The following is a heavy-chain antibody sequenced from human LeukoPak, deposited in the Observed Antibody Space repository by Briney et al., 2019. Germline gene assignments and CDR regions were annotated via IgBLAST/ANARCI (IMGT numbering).Heavy chain of an antibody. CDR3: AKDRGYYYGPFDY. CDR2: ISGSGGST. Sequence: GGSLRLSCVASGFTFSSYWMSWVRQAPGKGLEWVSAISGSGGSTYYADSVKGRFTISRDNSKNTLYLQMNSLRAEDTAVYYCAKDRGYYYGPFDYWGQGTLVTVSS. CDR1: GFTFSSYW. D-gene: IGHD3-22*01. V-gene: IGHV3-23*01. J-gene: IGHJ4*02.